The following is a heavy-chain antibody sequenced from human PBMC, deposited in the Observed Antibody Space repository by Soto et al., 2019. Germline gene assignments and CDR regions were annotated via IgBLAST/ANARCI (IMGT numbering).Heavy chain of an antibody. CDR3: ARLIMTGTSVEVDY. CDR1: GGSISSYY. D-gene: IGHD3-9*01. CDR2: IYYSGST. V-gene: IGHV4-59*08. Sequence: PSETLSLTCTVSGGSISSYYWSWIRQPPGKGLEWIGYIYYSGSTNYNPSLKSRVTISVDTSKNQFSLKLSSVTAADTAVYYCARLIMTGTSVEVDYWGQGTLVTVSS. J-gene: IGHJ4*02.